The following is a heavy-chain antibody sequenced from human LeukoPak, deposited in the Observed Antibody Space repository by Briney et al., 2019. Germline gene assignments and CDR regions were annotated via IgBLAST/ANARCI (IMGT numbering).Heavy chain of an antibody. J-gene: IGHJ6*04. CDR1: GFTFKDCS. CDR2: IRSEAYGGTT. CDR3: SRDWGKHGSGIGDV. Sequence: GGSLRLSCRTSGFTFKDCSMNWVRQAPGKGLEWLGFIRSEAYGGTTEYSASVKGRFILSRDDSKSIAYLQMNSLKIEDTAIYYCSRDWGKHGSGIGDVWGKGTTVTISS. D-gene: IGHD3-10*01. V-gene: IGHV3-49*04.